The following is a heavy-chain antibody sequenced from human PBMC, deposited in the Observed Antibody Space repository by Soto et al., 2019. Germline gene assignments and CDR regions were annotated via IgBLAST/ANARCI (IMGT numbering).Heavy chain of an antibody. J-gene: IGHJ6*02. Sequence: PSETLSLTCAVSGDSISSGNWRLCVRQPPGKGLEWIGDIFHSGSTYYNPSLNSRVTISVDTSKNQFSLRLSSVTAADTAVYYCVRHLGIFGVVTTHFYGMDVRGQGTTVTLPS. V-gene: IGHV4-4*02. CDR3: VRHLGIFGVVTTHFYGMDV. CDR1: GDSISSGNW. CDR2: IFHSGST. D-gene: IGHD3-3*01.